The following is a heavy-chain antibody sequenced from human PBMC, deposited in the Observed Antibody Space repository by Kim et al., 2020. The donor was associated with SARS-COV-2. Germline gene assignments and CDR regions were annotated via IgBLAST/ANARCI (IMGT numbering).Heavy chain of an antibody. D-gene: IGHD1-1*01. V-gene: IGHV3-66*01. CDR3: ARDWNADKYFDS. CDR1: GFSVSDSY. J-gene: IGHJ4*02. CDR2: IFGGDNT. Sequence: GGXLRLSCAASGFSVSDSYMNWVRQAPGKGLEWVSVIFGGDNTYYADSVKGRFTISRDNSKNTVYLQMNSLRAEDTAVYYCARDWNADKYFDSWGQGTLVTVSS.